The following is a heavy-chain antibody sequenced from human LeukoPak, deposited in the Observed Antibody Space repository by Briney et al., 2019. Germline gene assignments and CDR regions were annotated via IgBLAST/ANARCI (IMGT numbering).Heavy chain of an antibody. J-gene: IGHJ6*03. D-gene: IGHD1-26*01. Sequence: GGSLRLSCAASGFTFSSYSMNWVRQAPGKGLEWVSYISSSSSTIYYADSVKGRFTISRDNAKNSLYLQMNSLRAEDTAVYYCARVEVNGSYSEGYMDVWGKGTTVTVSS. CDR3: ARVEVNGSYSEGYMDV. CDR2: ISSSSSTI. V-gene: IGHV3-48*04. CDR1: GFTFSSYS.